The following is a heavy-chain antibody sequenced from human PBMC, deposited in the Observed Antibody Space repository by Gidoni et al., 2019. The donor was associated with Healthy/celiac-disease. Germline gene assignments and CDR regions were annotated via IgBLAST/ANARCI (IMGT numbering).Heavy chain of an antibody. CDR2: IYPGDSDT. CDR3: ARQGPYYYGSGSYEVGEH. D-gene: IGHD3-10*01. J-gene: IGHJ4*02. CDR1: GYSFTSYW. Sequence: EVQLVQSGAEVNKPGESLKISCQGSGYSFTSYWIGWVRPRPGKGLEWMGIIYPGDSDTGYSPSFQGQVTISAEKSSSTAYLQVSSRKASYTAMYVCARQGPYYYGSGSYEVGEHWGQGTLVTVSS. V-gene: IGHV5-51*01.